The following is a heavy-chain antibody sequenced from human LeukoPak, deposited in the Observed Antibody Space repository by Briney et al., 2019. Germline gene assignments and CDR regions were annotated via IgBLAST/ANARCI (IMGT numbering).Heavy chain of an antibody. CDR1: GGSISSYY. Sequence: PSETLSLTCTVSGGSISSYYWSWIRQPPGKGLEWIGYIYYSGSTNYNPSLKSRVTISVDTSKNQFSLKLSSVTAADTAVYYCARSPSVTGGNYMDVWGKGTTVTVSS. D-gene: IGHD1-26*01. J-gene: IGHJ6*03. CDR3: ARSPSVTGGNYMDV. V-gene: IGHV4-59*08. CDR2: IYYSGST.